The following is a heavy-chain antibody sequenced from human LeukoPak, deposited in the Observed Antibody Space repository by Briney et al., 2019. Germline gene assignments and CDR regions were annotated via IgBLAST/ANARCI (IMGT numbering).Heavy chain of an antibody. CDR1: GFTFSSYG. V-gene: IGHV3-33*01. J-gene: IGHJ4*02. CDR3: ARSPADYSNYYFDY. CDR2: IWYDGSNK. D-gene: IGHD4-11*01. Sequence: PGGSLRLSCAASGFTFSSYGMQWVRQAPGKGLEWAAVIWYDGSNKYYADSVKGRFTISRDNSKNTLYLQMNSLRAEDTAVYYCARSPADYSNYYFDYWGQGTLVTVSS.